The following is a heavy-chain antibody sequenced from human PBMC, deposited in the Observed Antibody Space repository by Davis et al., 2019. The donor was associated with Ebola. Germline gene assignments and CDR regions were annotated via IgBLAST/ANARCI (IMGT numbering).Heavy chain of an antibody. CDR1: GYTFANSE. CDR2: IIPVFGTA. CDR3: ARDKGDQCSSASCYDGAFDI. J-gene: IGHJ3*02. V-gene: IGHV1-69*06. Sequence: AASVKVSCKASGYTFANSEIHWARQAPGQGLEWMGKIIPVFGTASHAQNFQGRVTLTADKSTSTAYMELDGLTVEDTAVYYCARDKGDQCSSASCYDGAFDIWGPGTIVTVS. D-gene: IGHD2-2*01.